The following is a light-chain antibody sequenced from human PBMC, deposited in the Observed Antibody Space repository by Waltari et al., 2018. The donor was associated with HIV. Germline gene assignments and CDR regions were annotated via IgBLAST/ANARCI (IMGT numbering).Light chain of an antibody. CDR1: ALGTKY. CDR2: KDK. V-gene: IGLV3-21*02. J-gene: IGLJ2*01. CDR3: QVWDDRSDPGVI. Sequence: SYFLTQPPSVSVAPGQTATIPCEGEALGTKYVQWHQQKAGQAPVLVLYKDKVRPAGVPDRFSGSISGRTATLTVSRVRVDDEADYYCQVWDDRSDPGVIFGGGTKLTVL.